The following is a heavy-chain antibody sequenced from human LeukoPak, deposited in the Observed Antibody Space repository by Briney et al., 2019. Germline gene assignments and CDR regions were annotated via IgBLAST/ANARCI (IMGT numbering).Heavy chain of an antibody. J-gene: IGHJ4*02. D-gene: IGHD1-26*01. CDR1: GFTFSSYG. CDR3: ARGVGAKNFYYFDY. V-gene: IGHV3-33*01. CDR2: IWYDGSNK. Sequence: GGSLRLSCAASGFTFSSYGMRWVRQAPGKGLEWVAVIWYDGSNKYYADSVKGRFTISRDNSKNTLYLQMNSLRAEDTAVYYCARGVGAKNFYYFDYWGQGTLVTVSS.